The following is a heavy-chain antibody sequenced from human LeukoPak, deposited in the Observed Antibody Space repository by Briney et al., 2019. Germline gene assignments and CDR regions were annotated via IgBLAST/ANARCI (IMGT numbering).Heavy chain of an antibody. Sequence: KPSQTLSLTCTVSGGSISSGGYYWSWIRQPPGKGLEWIGYIYHSGSTYYNPSLKSRVTISVDRSKNQFSLKLSSVTAADTAVYYCARVAKYSSALDYWGQGTLVTVSS. D-gene: IGHD6-25*01. V-gene: IGHV4-30-2*01. J-gene: IGHJ4*02. CDR2: IYHSGST. CDR1: GGSISSGGYY. CDR3: ARVAKYSSALDY.